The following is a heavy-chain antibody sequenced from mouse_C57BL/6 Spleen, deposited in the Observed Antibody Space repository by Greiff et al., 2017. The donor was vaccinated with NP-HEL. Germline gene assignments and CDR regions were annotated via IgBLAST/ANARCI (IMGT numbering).Heavy chain of an antibody. CDR3: TRVGDYYGSRGPYAMDY. Sequence: QVQLQQPGAELVRPGASVTLSCKASGYTFTDYEMHWVKQTPVHGLEWIGAIDPETGGTAYNQKFKGKAILTADKSSSTAYMELRSLTSEDSAVYYCTRVGDYYGSRGPYAMDYWGQGTSVTVSS. CDR1: GYTFTDYE. V-gene: IGHV1-15*01. CDR2: IDPETGGT. J-gene: IGHJ4*01. D-gene: IGHD1-1*01.